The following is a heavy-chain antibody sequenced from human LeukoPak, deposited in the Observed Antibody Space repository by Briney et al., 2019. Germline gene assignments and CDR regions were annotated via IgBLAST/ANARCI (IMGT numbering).Heavy chain of an antibody. D-gene: IGHD5-24*01. CDR1: GGSISSSSYY. J-gene: IGHJ4*02. CDR3: ARDPDGYKFFDY. Sequence: PSETLSLTCTVSGGSISSSSYYWGWICQPPGKGLEWIGSIYYSGSTYYNPSLKSRVTISVDTSKNQFSLKLSSVTPADTAVYYCARDPDGYKFFDYWGRGRPVAVSS. CDR2: IYYSGST. V-gene: IGHV4-39*07.